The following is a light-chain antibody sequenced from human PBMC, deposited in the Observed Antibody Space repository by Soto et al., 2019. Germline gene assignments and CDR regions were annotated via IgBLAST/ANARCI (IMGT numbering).Light chain of an antibody. CDR3: QQDYGAPPT. CDR2: AAA. Sequence: DIQMTQSPSSLSASVGDRVTITCRASQSITTYINWYQQTTGEAPKLLIYAAARLQTEAPSRCSGSGSGTDFTHTISSLQPEDFATYCCQQDYGAPPTFGQGTKVEIK. V-gene: IGKV1-39*01. CDR1: QSITTY. J-gene: IGKJ1*01.